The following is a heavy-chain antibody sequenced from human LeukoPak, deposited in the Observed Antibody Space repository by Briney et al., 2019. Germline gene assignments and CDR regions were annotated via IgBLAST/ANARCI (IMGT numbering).Heavy chain of an antibody. J-gene: IGHJ4*02. D-gene: IGHD3-22*01. CDR2: IYTSGST. V-gene: IGHV4-4*07. CDR1: GGALSRYY. CDR3: ARDPVNYYDSSGYYYFDY. Sequence: SETLSLTCTVSGGALSRYYWSWIRQPAGEGLEWIGRIYTSGSTNYNPSLKSRVTISVDMSKNQFSLKLSSVTAADTAVYYCARDPVNYYDSSGYYYFDYWGQGTLVTVSS.